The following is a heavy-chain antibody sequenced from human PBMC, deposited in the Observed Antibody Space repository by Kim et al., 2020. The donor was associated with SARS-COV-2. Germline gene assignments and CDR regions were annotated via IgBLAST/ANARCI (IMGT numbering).Heavy chain of an antibody. J-gene: IGHJ4*02. CDR2: IQSNGIST. CDR3: ARGSGNFGDFDY. Sequence: GWSLRLSCAASGFTVSTYWMHWVRQAPGKGLVWVSRIQSNGISTYYADSVKGRFTISRDNAKNTMYLQMNSLRAEDTAVYYCARGSGNFGDFDYWGQGTL. V-gene: IGHV3-74*01. D-gene: IGHD3-10*01. CDR1: GFTVSTYW.